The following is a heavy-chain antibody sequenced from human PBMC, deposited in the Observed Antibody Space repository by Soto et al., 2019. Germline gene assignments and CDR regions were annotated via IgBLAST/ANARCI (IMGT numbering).Heavy chain of an antibody. J-gene: IGHJ3*02. D-gene: IGHD5-12*01. V-gene: IGHV3-66*01. CDR3: ARDRLPGYALGAFDI. CDR1: GFTVSSNY. Sequence: GGSLRLSCAASGFTVSSNYMSWVRQAPGKGLEWVSVIYSGGSTYYADSVKGRFTISRDNSKNTLYLQMNSLSAEDTAVYYCARDRLPGYALGAFDIWGQGTMVTVS. CDR2: IYSGGST.